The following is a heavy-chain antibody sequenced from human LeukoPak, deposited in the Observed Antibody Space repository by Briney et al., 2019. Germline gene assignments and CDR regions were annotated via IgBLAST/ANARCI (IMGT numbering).Heavy chain of an antibody. CDR3: ARHSLATRIFDY. D-gene: IGHD1-26*01. V-gene: IGHV4-39*01. Sequence: PSETLSLTCSVSGVSISSSNSYWGWIRQPPGTGLEWIGEINHSGSTNYNPSLKSRVTISVDTSKNQFSLKLSSVTPADTAVYYCARHSLATRIFDYWGQGTLVTVSS. CDR1: GVSISSSNSY. J-gene: IGHJ4*02. CDR2: INHSGST.